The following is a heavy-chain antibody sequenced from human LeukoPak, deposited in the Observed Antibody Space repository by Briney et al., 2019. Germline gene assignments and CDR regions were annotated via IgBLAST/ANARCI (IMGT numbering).Heavy chain of an antibody. V-gene: IGHV4-30-4*01. CDR3: VRWYYYGSGRRQFDY. J-gene: IGHJ4*02. D-gene: IGHD3-10*01. Sequence: SQTLSLTCTVSGGSISSGDYYWNWIRQPPGKGLEWIGYIYYSGSTSYNPSLKSRVTISVDTSKNQFSLNLSSVTAADTAVYYCVRWYYYGSGRRQFDYWGQGTLVTVSS. CDR2: IYYSGST. CDR1: GGSISSGDYY.